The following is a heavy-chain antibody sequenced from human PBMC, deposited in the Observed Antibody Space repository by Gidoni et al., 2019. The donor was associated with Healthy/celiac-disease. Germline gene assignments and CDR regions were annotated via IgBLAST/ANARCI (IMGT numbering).Heavy chain of an antibody. CDR2: IYYSGST. CDR1: GGSISSGGYY. CDR3: AREPRAAYLFDY. D-gene: IGHD1-26*01. Sequence: QVQLQESGPGLGKPSQTLSLTCTVSGGSISSGGYYCSWIRQHPGKGLEWIGYIYYSGSTYYNPSLKSRVTISVDTSKNQFSLKLSSVTAADTAVYYCAREPRAAYLFDYWGQGTLVTVSS. V-gene: IGHV4-31*03. J-gene: IGHJ4*02.